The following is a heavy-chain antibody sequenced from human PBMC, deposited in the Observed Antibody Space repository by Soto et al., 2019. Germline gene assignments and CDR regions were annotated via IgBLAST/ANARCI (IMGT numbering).Heavy chain of an antibody. CDR1: GGSISSYY. J-gene: IGHJ4*02. CDR2: IYYSGST. V-gene: IGHV4-59*01. CDR3: AGSYYYDSSGTIDY. Sequence: SETLSLTCTVSGGSISSYYWSWIRQPPGKGLEWIGYIYYSGSTNYNPSLKSRVTISVDTSKNQFSLKLSSVTAADTAVYYCAGSYYYDSSGTIDYWGQGTLVTAPQ. D-gene: IGHD3-22*01.